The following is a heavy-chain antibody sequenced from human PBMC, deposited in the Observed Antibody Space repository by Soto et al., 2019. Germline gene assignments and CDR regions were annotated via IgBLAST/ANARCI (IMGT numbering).Heavy chain of an antibody. CDR3: ASSPTYTMDFGLDV. CDR2: ISSSGSTI. J-gene: IGHJ6*04. Sequence: GGSLRLSCAASGFTFSDYYMSWIRQAPGKGLEWVSYISSSGSTIYYADSVKGRFTISRDNAKNSLYLQMNSLRAEDTAVYYCASSPTYTMDFGLDVWGKGTTVTVSS. V-gene: IGHV3-11*01. CDR1: GFTFSDYY. D-gene: IGHD3-10*01.